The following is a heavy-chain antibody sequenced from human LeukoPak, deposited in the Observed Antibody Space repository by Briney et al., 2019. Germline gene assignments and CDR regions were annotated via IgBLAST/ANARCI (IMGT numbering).Heavy chain of an antibody. Sequence: SETLSLTCTVSGGSISGSSYSWSWIRQPPGKGLEWIGEINHSGSTNYNPSLKSRVTISVDTSKNQFSLKLSSVTAADTAVYYCARGLAFDIWGQGTMVTVSS. CDR2: INHSGST. CDR3: ARGLAFDI. V-gene: IGHV4-39*07. J-gene: IGHJ3*02. CDR1: GGSISGSSYS.